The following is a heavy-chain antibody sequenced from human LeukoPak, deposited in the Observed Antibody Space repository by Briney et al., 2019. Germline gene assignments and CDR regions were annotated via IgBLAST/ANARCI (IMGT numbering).Heavy chain of an antibody. CDR1: GYSFSSYG. CDR2: ISAYNGNT. D-gene: IGHD4-17*01. Sequence: ASVKVSCKASGYSFSSYGITWVRLAPGQGLEWMGWISAYNGNTNYAQRLQDRVTMTTDTSTSTAYMELRGLRSDDTAVYYCARDSSHNDYVLYYYGMDVWGQGTTVTVPS. CDR3: ARDSSHNDYVLYYYGMDV. J-gene: IGHJ6*02. V-gene: IGHV1-18*04.